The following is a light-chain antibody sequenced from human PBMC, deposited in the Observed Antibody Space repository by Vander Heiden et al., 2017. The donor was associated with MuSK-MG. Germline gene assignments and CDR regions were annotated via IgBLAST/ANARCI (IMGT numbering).Light chain of an antibody. Sequence: EIVMTQSPATLSVSPGERATLSCRASQSISDKLAWYQQKPGQAPRLLIYGAFIRATGIPARFSGSGSGTEFTLSISSLQSEDFAVYYCQQDNKWPPITFGQGTRLEIK. J-gene: IGKJ5*01. CDR2: GAF. CDR1: QSISDK. V-gene: IGKV3-15*01. CDR3: QQDNKWPPIT.